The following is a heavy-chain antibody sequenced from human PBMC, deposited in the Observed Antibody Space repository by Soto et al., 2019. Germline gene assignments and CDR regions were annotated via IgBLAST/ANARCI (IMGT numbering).Heavy chain of an antibody. CDR3: ARDKRAYYDFWSGPLRAWFDP. D-gene: IGHD3-3*01. CDR2: IYYSGST. Sequence: SETLSLTCTVSGGSISSGGYYWSWIRQHPGKGLEWIGYIYYSGSTYYNPSLKSRVTISVDTSKNQFSLKLSSVTAADTAVYYCARDKRAYYDFWSGPLRAWFDPWVQGTLVTAPQ. V-gene: IGHV4-31*03. CDR1: GGSISSGGYY. J-gene: IGHJ5*02.